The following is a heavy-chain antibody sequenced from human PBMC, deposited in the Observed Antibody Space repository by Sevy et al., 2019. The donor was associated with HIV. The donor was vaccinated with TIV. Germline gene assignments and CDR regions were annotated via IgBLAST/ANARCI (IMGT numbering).Heavy chain of an antibody. CDR2: INHNGST. V-gene: IGHV4-34*01. Sequence: SETLSLTCAVYGGSFSGYYWSWIRQPPGKGLEWIGEINHNGSTNYEPSLKSRVTISADTSKNQFSLNLSSVTAADTAVYYCAREGYSLGMDVWGQGTTVTVSS. D-gene: IGHD6-13*01. J-gene: IGHJ6*02. CDR3: AREGYSLGMDV. CDR1: GGSFSGYY.